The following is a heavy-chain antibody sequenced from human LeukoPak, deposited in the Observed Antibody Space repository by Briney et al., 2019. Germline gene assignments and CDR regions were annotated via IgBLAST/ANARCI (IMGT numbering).Heavy chain of an antibody. CDR2: INHSGST. CDR1: GGSFSGYY. D-gene: IGHD3-10*01. V-gene: IGHV4-34*01. J-gene: IGHJ4*02. CDR3: ARGQTYYYGSGSYYIDY. Sequence: SETLSLTCAVYGGSFSGYYWSWIRQPPGKGLEWIGEINHSGSTNYNPSLKSRVTISVDTSKNQFSLKLSSVTAADTAVYYCARGQTYYYGSGSYYIDYWGQGTLVTVSS.